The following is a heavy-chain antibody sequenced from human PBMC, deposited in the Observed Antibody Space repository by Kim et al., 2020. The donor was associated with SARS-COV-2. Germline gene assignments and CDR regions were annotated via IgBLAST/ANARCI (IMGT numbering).Heavy chain of an antibody. CDR1: GFPFSTAW. J-gene: IGHJ4*02. D-gene: IGHD2-15*01. V-gene: IGHV3-74*01. Sequence: GGSLRLSCAASGFPFSTAWMHWVRQAPGKGLMWVSRIDGSGTGTSYADSVKGRFTISRDSAKDTLYLQMNSLRDDDTAVYYCVRAKYDGNCFGYWGQGTLVTVSS. CDR2: IDGSGTGT. CDR3: VRAKYDGNCFGY.